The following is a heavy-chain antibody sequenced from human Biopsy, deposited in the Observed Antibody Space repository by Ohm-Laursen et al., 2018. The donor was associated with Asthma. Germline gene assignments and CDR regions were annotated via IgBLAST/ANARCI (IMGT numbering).Heavy chain of an antibody. Sequence: SSVKVSCKVPGGTFSNFAISWVRQAPGQGLEWLGGIMTVFGTTNYAQKFQGRVTITADESTSKAYMEVTSLRSEDTAIYYCARCQVGYSSGWSLLLKKIYYSGMDVWGQGTAVTVSS. CDR1: GGTFSNFA. V-gene: IGHV1-69*01. J-gene: IGHJ6*02. CDR2: IMTVFGTT. D-gene: IGHD6-19*01. CDR3: ARCQVGYSSGWSLLLKKIYYSGMDV.